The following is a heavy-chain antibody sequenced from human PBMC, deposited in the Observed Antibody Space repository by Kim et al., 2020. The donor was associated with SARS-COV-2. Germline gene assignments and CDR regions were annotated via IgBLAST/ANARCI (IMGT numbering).Heavy chain of an antibody. J-gene: IGHJ6*01. CDR3: AKEGDVDTAMAYYYYYG. CDR1: GFTFSSYG. Sequence: GGYLRLSCAASGFTFSSYGMHWVRQAPGKGLEWVAVISYDGSNKYYADSVKGRFTISRDNSKNTLYLQMNSLRAEDTAVYYCAKEGDVDTAMAYYYYYG. CDR2: ISYDGSNK. D-gene: IGHD5-18*01. V-gene: IGHV3-30*18.